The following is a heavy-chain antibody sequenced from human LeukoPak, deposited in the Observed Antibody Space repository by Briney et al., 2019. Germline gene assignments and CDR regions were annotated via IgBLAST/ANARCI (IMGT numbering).Heavy chain of an antibody. CDR2: INPNTGGT. D-gene: IGHD1-26*01. V-gene: IGHV1-2*02. Sequence: ASVKVSCKTSGYTFIDYYIHWVRQAPGQALEWMGWINPNTGGTNYVQKFQGRVIMTRETSISTAYMDLSRLRSDDTAVYYCARAPGIVGTLAYWGQGALVIVSS. CDR3: ARAPGIVGTLAY. J-gene: IGHJ4*02. CDR1: GYTFIDYY.